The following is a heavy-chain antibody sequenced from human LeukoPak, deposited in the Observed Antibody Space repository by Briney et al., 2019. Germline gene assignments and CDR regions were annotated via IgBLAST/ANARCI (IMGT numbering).Heavy chain of an antibody. V-gene: IGHV4-4*07. CDR3: ASYGGNSGKAFDI. D-gene: IGHD4-23*01. Sequence: ASETLSLTCSVSGGSITGYYWSWIRQPAGKGLEWIGRIYPNGGTNYNPSLKSRATMSVDTSKNQFSLKLSSVTPADTAVYYCASYGGNSGKAFDIWGQGTMVTVSS. CDR2: IYPNGGT. CDR1: GGSITGYY. J-gene: IGHJ3*02.